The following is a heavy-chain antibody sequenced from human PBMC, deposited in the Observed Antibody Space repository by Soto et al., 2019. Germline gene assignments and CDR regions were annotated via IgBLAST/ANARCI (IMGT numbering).Heavy chain of an antibody. V-gene: IGHV1-69*01. CDR2: IIPILEAT. CDR3: ATSYCGNECQPNRAFYYFGWDV. D-gene: IGHD2-21*01. Sequence: QVQLVQSGAEVRKPGSSVKVSCRASGGTFSDFTVTCVRQAPGQGLEWMGGIIPILEATKYAQTFQDRVTFTADESTSTVFMELSSLRSEDTAVYFCATSYCGNECQPNRAFYYFGWDVWGQGTTVTVSS. J-gene: IGHJ6*02. CDR1: GGTFSDFT.